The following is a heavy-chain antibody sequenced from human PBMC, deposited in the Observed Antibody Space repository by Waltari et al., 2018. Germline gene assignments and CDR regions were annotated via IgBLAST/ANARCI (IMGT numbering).Heavy chain of an antibody. V-gene: IGHV4-39*07. CDR2: IYYSGST. CDR1: GGSISSSSYY. Sequence: QLQLQESGPGLVKPSETLSLTCPVSGGSISSSSYYWGWIRRPPGKGLEWIGSIYYSGSTYYNPSLKSRVTISVDTSKNQFSLKLSSVTAADTAVYYCAVALDYYDSSGYSQFDPWGQGTLVTVSS. J-gene: IGHJ5*02. CDR3: AVALDYYDSSGYSQFDP. D-gene: IGHD3-22*01.